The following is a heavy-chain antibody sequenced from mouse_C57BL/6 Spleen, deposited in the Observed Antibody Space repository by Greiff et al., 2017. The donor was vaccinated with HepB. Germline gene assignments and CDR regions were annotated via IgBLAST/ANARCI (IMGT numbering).Heavy chain of an antibody. J-gene: IGHJ4*01. CDR2: IYPGDGDT. Sequence: QVQLQQFGSELVKPGASVKISCKASGYAFSSSWLNWVKQRPGKGLEWIGRIYPGDGDTNYNGKFKGKATLTADKSTSTAYMQLSSLTSEDSEVYCCARSEDAMDYWGQGTTVTVSS. CDR1: GYAFSSSW. CDR3: ARSEDAMDY. V-gene: IGHV1-82*01.